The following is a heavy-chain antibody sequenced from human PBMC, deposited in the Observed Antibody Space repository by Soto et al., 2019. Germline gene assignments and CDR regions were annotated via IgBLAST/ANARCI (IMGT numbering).Heavy chain of an antibody. CDR2: IYYSGTI. J-gene: IGHJ6*02. CDR1: GGSIRSGRYY. Sequence: PSETLSLTCTVSGGSIRSGRYYWVWIRQPPGKGLEWIGTIYYSGTIYYNPSLKSRVTISVDTSQNQFSLNMRSVTPADTAVYYCAGEYSTSPHVWGQGTTVTVSS. D-gene: IGHD6-6*01. V-gene: IGHV4-39*01. CDR3: AGEYSTSPHV.